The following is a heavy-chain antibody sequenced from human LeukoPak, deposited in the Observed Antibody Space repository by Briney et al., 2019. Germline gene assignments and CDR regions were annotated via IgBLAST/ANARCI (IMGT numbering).Heavy chain of an antibody. V-gene: IGHV3-23*01. CDR1: GFTFSSYA. Sequence: GGSLRLSCAASGFTFSSYAMSWVRQAPGKGLEWVSAISSRGGSTYYADSVKGRFTISRDNSKNTLYLQMNSLRAEDTAVYYCAKRSGYDYGYFDYWGQGTLVTISS. D-gene: IGHD5-12*01. J-gene: IGHJ4*02. CDR2: ISSRGGST. CDR3: AKRSGYDYGYFDY.